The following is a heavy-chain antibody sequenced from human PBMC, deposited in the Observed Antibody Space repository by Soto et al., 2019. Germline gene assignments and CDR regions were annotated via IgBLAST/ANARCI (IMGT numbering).Heavy chain of an antibody. CDR2: INAGNGNT. D-gene: IGHD5-18*01. V-gene: IGHV1-3*01. Sequence: ASVKVSCKASGYTFTSYAMHWVRQAPGQRLEWMGWINAGNGNTKYSQKFQGRVTITRDTSASTAYMELSSLRSEDTAVYYCARGLYRDTAMVPTAFDYWGQGTLVTVSS. CDR3: ARGLYRDTAMVPTAFDY. CDR1: GYTFTSYA. J-gene: IGHJ4*02.